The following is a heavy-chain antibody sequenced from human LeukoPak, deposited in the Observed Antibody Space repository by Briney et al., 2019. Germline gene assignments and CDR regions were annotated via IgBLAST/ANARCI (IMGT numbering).Heavy chain of an antibody. J-gene: IGHJ6*02. CDR2: IYYSGST. CDR1: GGSISSYY. D-gene: IGHD1-26*01. Sequence: SETLSLTCTVSGGSISSYYWSWTRQPPGKGLEWIGYIYYSGSTNYNPSLKSRVTISVDTSKNQFSLKLSSVTAADTAVYYCARVGYSGSYFYYYYGMDVWGQGTTVTVSS. V-gene: IGHV4-59*01. CDR3: ARVGYSGSYFYYYYGMDV.